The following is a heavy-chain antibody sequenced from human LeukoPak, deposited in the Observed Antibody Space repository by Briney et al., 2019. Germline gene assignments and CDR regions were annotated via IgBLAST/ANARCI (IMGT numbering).Heavy chain of an antibody. Sequence: NPSETLSLTCTVSGGSISSYYWSWIRQPPGKGLEWIGYIHYSGSTRYNPSLKSRVTISVDTSENQFSLKLSSVTAADTAVYYCARNYQYSSSLYYWGQGTLVTVSS. CDR1: GGSISSYY. CDR3: ARNYQYSSSLYY. V-gene: IGHV4-59*01. CDR2: IHYSGST. D-gene: IGHD6-13*01. J-gene: IGHJ4*02.